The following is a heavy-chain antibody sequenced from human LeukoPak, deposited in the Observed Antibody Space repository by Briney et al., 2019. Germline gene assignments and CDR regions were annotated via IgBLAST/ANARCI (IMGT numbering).Heavy chain of an antibody. CDR3: ARHGQDYYDSRGYYRRGDAFHI. CDR1: GGSISRFY. V-gene: IGHV4-59*08. D-gene: IGHD3-22*01. Sequence: SETLSLTCTVSGGSISRFYWSWIRQPPGKGLEWIGYIHHSGSTDYNPSLKSRVTISVDTSKSQFSLKLRSVTAADTAVYYCARHGQDYYDSRGYYRRGDAFHIWGQGTMVTVSS. J-gene: IGHJ3*02. CDR2: IHHSGST.